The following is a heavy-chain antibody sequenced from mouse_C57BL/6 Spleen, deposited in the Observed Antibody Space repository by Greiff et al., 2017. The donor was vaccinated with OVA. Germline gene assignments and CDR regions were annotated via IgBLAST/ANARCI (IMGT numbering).Heavy chain of an antibody. D-gene: IGHD3-2*02. Sequence: EVQLQQSGPELVKPGASVKISCKASGYTFTDYYMNWVKQSHGKSLEWIGDINPNNGGTSYNQKFKGKATLTVDKSSSTAYMELRSLTSEDSAVYYCAREGDSSGPAWFAYWGQGTLVTVSA. J-gene: IGHJ3*01. CDR3: AREGDSSGPAWFAY. V-gene: IGHV1-26*01. CDR2: INPNNGGT. CDR1: GYTFTDYY.